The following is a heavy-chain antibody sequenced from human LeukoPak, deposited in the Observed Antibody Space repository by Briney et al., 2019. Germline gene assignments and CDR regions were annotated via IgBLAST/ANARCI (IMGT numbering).Heavy chain of an antibody. D-gene: IGHD3-22*01. Sequence: GGSLRLSCAASGFTFSDYYMSWIRQAPGKGLEWVSYISSSGSTIYYADSVKGRFTISRDNAKNSLYLQMNSLRAEDTAVYYCARLNQGYYDSSGYYYASYYYYYMDVWGKGTTVTVSS. CDR1: GFTFSDYY. CDR2: ISSSGSTI. CDR3: ARLNQGYYDSSGYYYASYYYYYMDV. J-gene: IGHJ6*03. V-gene: IGHV3-11*04.